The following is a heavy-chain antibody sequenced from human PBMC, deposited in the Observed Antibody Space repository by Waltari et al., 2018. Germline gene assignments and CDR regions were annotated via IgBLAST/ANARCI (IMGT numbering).Heavy chain of an antibody. CDR3: ARDSYGSGSYYLDY. CDR2: IWYDGSNK. V-gene: IGHV3-33*01. D-gene: IGHD3-10*01. CDR1: GFTFSSYG. J-gene: IGHJ4*02. Sequence: QVQLVESGGGVVQPGRSLRLSCAASGFTFSSYGMPWVRQAPGKGLEWVAVIWYDGSNKYYADSVKGRFTISRDNSKNTLYLQMNSLRAEDTAVYYCARDSYGSGSYYLDYWGQGTLVTVSS.